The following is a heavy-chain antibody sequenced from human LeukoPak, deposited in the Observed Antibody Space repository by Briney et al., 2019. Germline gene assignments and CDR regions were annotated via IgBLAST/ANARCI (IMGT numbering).Heavy chain of an antibody. V-gene: IGHV4-39*07. CDR2: IYYSGST. J-gene: IGHJ4*02. CDR3: ARAGDVRYFDY. CDR1: GGSISSSSYY. Sequence: PSETLSLTCTVSGGSISSSSYYWGWIRQPPGKGLEWIGSIYYSGSTYYNPSLKSRVTISVDTSKNQFSLKLSSVTAADTAVYYCARAGDVRYFDYWGQGTLVTVSS. D-gene: IGHD5-24*01.